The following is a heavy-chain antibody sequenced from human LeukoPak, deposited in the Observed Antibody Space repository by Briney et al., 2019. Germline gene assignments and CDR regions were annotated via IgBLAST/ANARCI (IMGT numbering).Heavy chain of an antibody. Sequence: PSETLSLTCTVSGGSISSYYWSWIRQPAGKGLEWIGRIYTSGSTNYNPSLKSRVTISVDTSKNQFSLKLSSVTAADTAVYYCARGDSGYDFVVTDYWGQGTLVTVSS. V-gene: IGHV4-4*07. CDR3: ARGDSGYDFVVTDY. J-gene: IGHJ4*02. CDR2: IYTSGST. CDR1: GGSISSYY. D-gene: IGHD5-12*01.